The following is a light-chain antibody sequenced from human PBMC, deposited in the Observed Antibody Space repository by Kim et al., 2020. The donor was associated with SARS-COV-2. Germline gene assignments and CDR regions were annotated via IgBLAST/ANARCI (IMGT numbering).Light chain of an antibody. J-gene: IGKJ2*01. CDR3: QYHDRSSLYT. CDR1: QSLGSNY. CDR2: GAS. Sequence: EIVLTQSPGTLSLSPGERATLSCRASQSLGSNYLAWYQQKPGQAPRVLIYGASSRAPGIPDRFSGSGSGTAFTLTISRLEPEDFAVYFCQYHDRSSLYTFGQGTKLEI. V-gene: IGKV3-20*01.